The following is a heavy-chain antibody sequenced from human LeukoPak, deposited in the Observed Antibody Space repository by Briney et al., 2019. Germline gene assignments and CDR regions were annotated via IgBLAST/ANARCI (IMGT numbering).Heavy chain of an antibody. J-gene: IGHJ5*02. D-gene: IGHD2-8*01. V-gene: IGHV4-4*07. CDR3: ARDHWGCTNGVCYTYWFDP. Sequence: SETLSLTCIVSGGSISGYYWSWIRQPAGKGLEWIGRIYTSGGTNYNPSLKSRVTMSVDTSKNQFSLKLSSVTAADTAVYYCARDHWGCTNGVCYTYWFDPWGQGTLVTVSS. CDR1: GGSISGYY. CDR2: IYTSGGT.